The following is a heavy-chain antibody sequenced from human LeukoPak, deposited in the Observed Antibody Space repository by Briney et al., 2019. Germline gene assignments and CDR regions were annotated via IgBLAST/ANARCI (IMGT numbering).Heavy chain of an antibody. D-gene: IGHD4-17*01. J-gene: IGHJ4*02. CDR3: ARVGLIGDYVDY. Sequence: GGSLRLSCAASGFTFSDYYMSWIRQAPGKGLEWVSYISSSSSYSNYADSVKGRFTISRDNAKNSLYLQMNSLRAEDTAVYYCARVGLIGDYVDYWGQGTLVTVSS. CDR1: GFTFSDYY. CDR2: ISSSSSYS. V-gene: IGHV3-11*06.